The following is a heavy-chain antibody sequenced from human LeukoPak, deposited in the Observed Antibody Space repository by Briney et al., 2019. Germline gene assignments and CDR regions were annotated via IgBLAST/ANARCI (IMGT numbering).Heavy chain of an antibody. CDR3: AKAPPYGGFDY. CDR2: ISGSGAGT. Sequence: GGSLRLSCAASGFTFSSFAMSWVRQAPGKGLDWVSFISGSGAGTYYADSVKGRFTISRDNSKNTLYLQMNSLRAEDTAVYYCAKAPPYGGFDYWGQGTLVTVSS. J-gene: IGHJ4*02. CDR1: GFTFSSFA. V-gene: IGHV3-23*01. D-gene: IGHD4-23*01.